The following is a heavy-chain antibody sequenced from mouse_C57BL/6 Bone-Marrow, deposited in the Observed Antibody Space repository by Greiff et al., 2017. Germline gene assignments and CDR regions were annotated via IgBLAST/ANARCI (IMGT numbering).Heavy chain of an antibody. CDR3: AREEGAMDY. CDR1: GYTFTSYW. Sequence: VQLQQPGAELVRPGSSVKLSCKASGYTFTSYWMEWVKQRPGQGLEWIGNIYPSDSETHYNQKFKDKATLTVDKSSSTAYMQLSSLTSEDSAVYYCAREEGAMDYWGQGTSVTVSS. V-gene: IGHV1-61*01. J-gene: IGHJ4*01. CDR2: IYPSDSET.